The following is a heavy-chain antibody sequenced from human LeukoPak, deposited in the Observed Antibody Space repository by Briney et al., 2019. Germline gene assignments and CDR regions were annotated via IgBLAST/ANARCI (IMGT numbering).Heavy chain of an antibody. J-gene: IGHJ4*02. Sequence: GGSLRLSCAASGFTFDDYGMSWVPQAPGKGLEGGSGINWNGRSKAYADSVKGRFTISRDNDKNCLYLLMNSQRGEDTAVYYCARFRGGSSGWYTNDYWGQGTLVSVST. CDR3: ARFRGGSSGWYTNDY. CDR1: GFTFDDYG. V-gene: IGHV3-20*04. D-gene: IGHD6-19*01. CDR2: INWNGRSK.